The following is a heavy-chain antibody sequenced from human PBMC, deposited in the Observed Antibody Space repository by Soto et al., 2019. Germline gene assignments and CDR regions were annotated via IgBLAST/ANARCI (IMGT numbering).Heavy chain of an antibody. J-gene: IGHJ6*03. V-gene: IGHV4-39*01. D-gene: IGHD3-9*01. CDR1: GGSLSSSSYY. CDR2: IYYSGST. CDR3: ARRNSDYDILTGYYYYYYMDV. Sequence: SETLSLTCTVSGGSLSSSSYYWGWIRQPPGKGLEWIGSIYYSGSTYYNPSLKSRVTISVDTSKNQFSLKLSSVTAADTAVYYCARRNSDYDILTGYYYYYYMDVWGKGTTVTVSS.